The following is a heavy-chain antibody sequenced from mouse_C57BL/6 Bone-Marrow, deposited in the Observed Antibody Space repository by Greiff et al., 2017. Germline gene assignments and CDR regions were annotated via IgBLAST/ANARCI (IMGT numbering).Heavy chain of an antibody. CDR2: IDPSDSYT. D-gene: IGHD2-2*01. J-gene: IGHJ2*01. CDR3: AREDLLWLRGRYFDY. Sequence: VQLQQPGAELVKPGASVKLSCKASGYTFTSYWMQWVKQRPGQGLEWIGEIDPSDSYTNYNQKFKGKATLTVDTSSSTAYMQLSSLTSEDSAVYYCAREDLLWLRGRYFDYWGQGTTLTVSS. V-gene: IGHV1-50*01. CDR1: GYTFTSYW.